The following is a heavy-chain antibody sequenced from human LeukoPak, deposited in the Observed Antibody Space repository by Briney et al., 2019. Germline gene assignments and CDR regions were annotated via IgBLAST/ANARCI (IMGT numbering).Heavy chain of an antibody. J-gene: IGHJ4*02. CDR2: IYYSGST. CDR1: GGSISSSSYY. D-gene: IGHD3-22*01. V-gene: IGHV4-39*01. CDR3: ARLMTYYDSSGYPSPGGFDY. Sequence: ASETLSLTCTVSGGSISSSSYYWGWIRQPPGKGLEWIGSIYYSGSTYYNPSLKSRVTISVDTSKNQFSLKLSSVTAADTAVYYCARLMTYYDSSGYPSPGGFDYWGQGTLVTVSS.